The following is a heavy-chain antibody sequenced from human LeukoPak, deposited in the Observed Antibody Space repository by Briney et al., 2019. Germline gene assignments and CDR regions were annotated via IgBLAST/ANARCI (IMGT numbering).Heavy chain of an antibody. CDR1: GYTFTDYF. D-gene: IGHD5-24*01. Sequence: ASVKVSRKASGYTFTDYFIHWVRQAPGQGLEWMGWINPNSGGTNYAQKSQGRVTMTRDTSASTVYMELSSLRSEDTAIYYCARIRDGYNDAYDIWGQGTVVTVPS. CDR3: ARIRDGYNDAYDI. V-gene: IGHV1-2*02. CDR2: INPNSGGT. J-gene: IGHJ3*02.